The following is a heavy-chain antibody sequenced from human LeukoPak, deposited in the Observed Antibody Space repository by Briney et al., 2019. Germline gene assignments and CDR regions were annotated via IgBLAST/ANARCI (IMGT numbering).Heavy chain of an antibody. Sequence: ASVKVSCKASGYTFTGYYMHWVRQTPGQGLEWMGQINPNSGGTNYAQKFQGRVTMTRDTSISTAYMELSRLRSDDTAVYYCARGYYDSSGYYYWGQGTLVTVSS. CDR1: GYTFTGYY. CDR3: ARGYYDSSGYYY. J-gene: IGHJ4*02. V-gene: IGHV1-2*06. D-gene: IGHD3-22*01. CDR2: INPNSGGT.